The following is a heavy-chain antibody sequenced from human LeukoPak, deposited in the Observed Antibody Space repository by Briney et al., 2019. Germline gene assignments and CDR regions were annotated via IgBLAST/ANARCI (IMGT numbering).Heavy chain of an antibody. CDR2: INHSGST. V-gene: IGHV4-34*01. D-gene: IGHD6-19*01. J-gene: IGHJ5*02. Sequence: SETLSLTCAVYGGSFSGYYWSWIRQPPGKGLEWIGEINHSGSTNYNPSLKSRVTISVDTYKNQFSLKLSSVTAADTAVYYCARRRRWIAVAGTNWFGPWGQGTLVTVSS. CDR3: ARRRRWIAVAGTNWFGP. CDR1: GGSFSGYY.